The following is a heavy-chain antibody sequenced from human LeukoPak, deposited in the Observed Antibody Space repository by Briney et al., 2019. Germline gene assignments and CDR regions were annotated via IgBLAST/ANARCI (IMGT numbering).Heavy chain of an antibody. CDR2: VNPDDSDT. Sequence: AGESLMISCKGSGYSFTSHWIGWVRQMPGKGLEWMGIVNPDDSDTIYSPSFQGQVTISADESITTAYLQWSSLKASDTAMYYCARLRWPMGGRCSFDYWCQGALVTVSS. D-gene: IGHD1-26*01. CDR3: ARLRWPMGGRCSFDY. V-gene: IGHV5-51*01. J-gene: IGHJ4*02. CDR1: GYSFTSHW.